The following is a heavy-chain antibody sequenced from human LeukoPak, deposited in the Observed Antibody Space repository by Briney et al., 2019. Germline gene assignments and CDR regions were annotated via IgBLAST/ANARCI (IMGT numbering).Heavy chain of an antibody. V-gene: IGHV3-23*01. J-gene: IGHJ4*02. CDR2: FCRRIVSI. CDR3: AKDDADYGSGRDYYWEY. CDR1: GFTFRNYP. Sequence: GGSLRLSCEASGFTFRNYPMSWVRQAPGKGLEWVSHFCRRIVSIYYADSVKGRFTISSDNSKSTVYLKMNSLRVEDTTEYYCAKDDADYGSGRDYYWEYCGQVTVVTVSS. D-gene: IGHD3-10*01.